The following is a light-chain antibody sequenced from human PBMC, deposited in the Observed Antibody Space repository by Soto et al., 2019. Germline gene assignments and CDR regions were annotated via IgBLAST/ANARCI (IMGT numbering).Light chain of an antibody. V-gene: IGKV3-15*01. CDR2: GAS. CDR3: QQYNNWPDT. CDR1: QSVSSN. J-gene: IGKJ1*01. Sequence: EIVMTQSPASLSVSRGERAALSCRASQSVSSNLAWYQQKPGQAPRLLIYGASTRATGIPARFSGSGSGTEFTLTISSLQSEDFAVYYCQQYNNWPDTFGQGTKVDIK.